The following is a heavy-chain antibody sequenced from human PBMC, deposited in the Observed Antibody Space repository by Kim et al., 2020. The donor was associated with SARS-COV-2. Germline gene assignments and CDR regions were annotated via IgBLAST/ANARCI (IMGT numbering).Heavy chain of an antibody. J-gene: IGHJ4*02. D-gene: IGHD3-3*01. CDR3: YSFGSRDY. V-gene: IGHV3-23*01. CDR2: ISGSGTIT. Sequence: GGSLRLSCAASGFSFGSYAMTWVRQAPEKGLEWVSSISGSGTITYYADSVKGRFTISRDNSKNTLYLQMNSLTAEDTALYFCYSFGSRDYWGQGTLVTVS. CDR1: GFSFGSYA.